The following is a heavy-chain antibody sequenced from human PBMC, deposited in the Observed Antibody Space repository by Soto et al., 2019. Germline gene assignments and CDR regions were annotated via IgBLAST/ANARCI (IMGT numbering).Heavy chain of an antibody. J-gene: IGHJ4*02. V-gene: IGHV4-34*01. CDR2: INHSGST. D-gene: IGHD4-17*01. CDR3: ARGPGDYGDCDY. Sequence: QVQLQQWGAGLLKPSETLSLTCAVYGGSSSGYYWSWIRQPPGKGLEWIGEINHSGSTNYNPSLKSRVTISVDTSKNQFSLKLSSVTAADTAVYYCARGPGDYGDCDYWGQGTLVTVSS. CDR1: GGSSSGYY.